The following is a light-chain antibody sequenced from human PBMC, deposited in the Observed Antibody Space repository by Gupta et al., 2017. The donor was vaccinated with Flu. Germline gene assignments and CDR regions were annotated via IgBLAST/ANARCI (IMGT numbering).Light chain of an antibody. CDR3: CSEGGSSTGVV. V-gene: IGLV2-23*02. J-gene: IGLJ2*01. CDR2: EVN. CDR1: SSGVGSYNG. Sequence: NSRTGTSSGVGSYNGVSWYQQDPGQAPNLMIYEVNRRPAGVAHCFSGSKYGNTAAITSAGLQADEEADYYCCSEGGSSTGVVFGGGTKVTVL.